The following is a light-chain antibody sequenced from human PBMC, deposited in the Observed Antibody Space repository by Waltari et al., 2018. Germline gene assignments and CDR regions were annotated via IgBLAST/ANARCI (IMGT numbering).Light chain of an antibody. CDR1: QSISNW. CDR3: QQYNIWPYT. Sequence: DIQMTQSPSTLSASVGDRVTITCRASQSISNWLAWYQQKPGKAPKVLIYKSFTLQSGVPSRFSGSGCETEFSLTISSLQPDDFATYYCQQYNIWPYTFGQGTTLEI. J-gene: IGKJ2*01. CDR2: KSF. V-gene: IGKV1-5*03.